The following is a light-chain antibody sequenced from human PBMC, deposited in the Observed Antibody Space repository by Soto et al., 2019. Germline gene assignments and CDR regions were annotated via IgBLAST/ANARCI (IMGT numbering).Light chain of an antibody. CDR3: QQSYSTVLT. Sequence: DIQMTQSPSSLSASVGDRVTITCRASKSISSYLNWYQQKPGKAPKLLIYAASSLQSGVPSRFSGSGSGTDFTRTISSLQPEDFATYYCQQSYSTVLTFGGGTKVEIK. CDR2: AAS. CDR1: KSISSY. V-gene: IGKV1-39*01. J-gene: IGKJ4*01.